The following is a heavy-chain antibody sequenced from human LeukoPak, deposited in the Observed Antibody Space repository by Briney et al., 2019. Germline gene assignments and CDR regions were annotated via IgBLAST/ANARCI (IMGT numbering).Heavy chain of an antibody. J-gene: IGHJ6*03. CDR3: ARGYCSSTSCYSYYYYMDV. CDR1: GGTFSSYT. Sequence: GSSVKVSCKASGGTFSSYTISWVRQAPGQGLEWMGRIIPILGIANYAQKFQGRVTITADKSTSTAYMELSSLRSEDTAVYYCARGYCSSTSCYSYYYYMDVWGKGTTVTVSS. V-gene: IGHV1-69*02. CDR2: IIPILGIA. D-gene: IGHD2-2*02.